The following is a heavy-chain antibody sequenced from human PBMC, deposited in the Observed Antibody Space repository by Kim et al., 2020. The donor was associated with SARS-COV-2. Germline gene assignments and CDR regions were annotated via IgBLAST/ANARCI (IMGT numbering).Heavy chain of an antibody. J-gene: IGHJ4*02. Sequence: GGSLRLSCAVSGFLFRRGWMSWVRQAPGKGLEWVAMIKEAGNEQYYVDSVRGRFTVSRDNAKNSLHLQMNSLRVEDTAVYYCARVEIATDYGIAYCGQGT. D-gene: IGHD6-25*01. V-gene: IGHV3-7*03. CDR2: IKEAGNEQ. CDR3: ARVEIATDYGIAY. CDR1: GFLFRRGW.